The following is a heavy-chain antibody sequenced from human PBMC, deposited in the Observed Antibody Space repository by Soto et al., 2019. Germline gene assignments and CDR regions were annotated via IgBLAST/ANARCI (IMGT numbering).Heavy chain of an antibody. CDR2: IYPGDSDT. Sequence: GESLKISCKGSGYSFTSYWIGWVRQMPGKGLEWMGIIYPGDSDTRYSPSFQGQVTISADKSISTAYLQWSSLKASDTAMYYCARQDHSSGYYYYYYGMDVWGQGTTVTV. V-gene: IGHV5-51*01. D-gene: IGHD3-22*01. CDR3: ARQDHSSGYYYYYYGMDV. J-gene: IGHJ6*02. CDR1: GYSFTSYW.